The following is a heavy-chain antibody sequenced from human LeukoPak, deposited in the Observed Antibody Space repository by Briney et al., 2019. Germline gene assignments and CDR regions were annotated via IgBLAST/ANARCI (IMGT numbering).Heavy chain of an antibody. V-gene: IGHV4-4*02. D-gene: IGHD5-12*01. J-gene: IGHJ4*02. CDR2: IYHSGST. CDR3: ARSGGSLDY. CDR1: GGSISSSNW. Sequence: SETLSLTCTISGGSISSSNWWSWVRQAPGKGLEWIGEIYHSGSTNYNPSLKPRVTISIDKSKNQFSLKLTSVTAADTAVYYCARSGGSLDYWGQGTLVTVSP.